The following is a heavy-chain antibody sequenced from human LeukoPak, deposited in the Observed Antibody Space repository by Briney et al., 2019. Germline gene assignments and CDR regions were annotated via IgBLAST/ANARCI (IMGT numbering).Heavy chain of an antibody. Sequence: PSETLSLTCAVYGGSFSGYYWSWIRQPPGKGLEWIGEINHSGSTNYNPSLKSRVTISVDTSKNQFSLKLSSVTAADTAVYYCARHCSGGSCYHYWGQGTLVTVSS. J-gene: IGHJ4*02. V-gene: IGHV4-34*01. CDR2: INHSGST. CDR3: ARHCSGGSCYHY. CDR1: GGSFSGYY. D-gene: IGHD2-15*01.